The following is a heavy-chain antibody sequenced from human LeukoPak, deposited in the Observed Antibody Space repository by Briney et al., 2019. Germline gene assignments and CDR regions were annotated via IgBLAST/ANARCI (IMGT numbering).Heavy chain of an antibody. CDR3: ARAGGGYSSGWGAFDI. CDR1: GYTFTAYY. Sequence: ASVKVSCKASGYTFTAYYIHWVRQAPGQGLEWMGWINPASGGTSYAQKFQGRVTMTSDTPISTAYMELSRLRSDDTAVYFCARAGGGYSSGWGAFDIWGQGTMVTVSS. CDR2: INPASGGT. D-gene: IGHD5-18*01. V-gene: IGHV1-2*02. J-gene: IGHJ3*02.